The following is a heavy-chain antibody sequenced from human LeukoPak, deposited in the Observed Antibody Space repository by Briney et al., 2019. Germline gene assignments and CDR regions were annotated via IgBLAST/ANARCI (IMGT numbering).Heavy chain of an antibody. D-gene: IGHD2-2*01. J-gene: IGHJ2*01. CDR1: GFSFTTYW. CDR3: ATAPNVIVVLGFDL. CDR2: ISSSSSYI. V-gene: IGHV3-21*01. Sequence: GESLRLSCAASGFSFTTYWMSWVRQAQGKGLEWVSSISSSSSYIYYADSVKGRFTISRDNAKNSLYLQMNSPRAEDTAVYYCATAPNVIVVLGFDLWGRGTLVTVSS.